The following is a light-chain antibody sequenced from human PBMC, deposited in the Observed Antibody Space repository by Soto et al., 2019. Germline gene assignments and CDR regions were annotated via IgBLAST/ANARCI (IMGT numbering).Light chain of an antibody. CDR2: AAS. CDR3: QNYNSAPRT. CDR1: QGISSY. Sequence: DIQMTQSPSSLSASVEDRVIITCRASQGISSYLAWYQQKPGKVPKVLIYAASTLQSGVPSRFSGSGSGTDFTLTISNLQPEDVATYYCQNYNSAPRTFGQGTKVDIK. V-gene: IGKV1-27*01. J-gene: IGKJ1*01.